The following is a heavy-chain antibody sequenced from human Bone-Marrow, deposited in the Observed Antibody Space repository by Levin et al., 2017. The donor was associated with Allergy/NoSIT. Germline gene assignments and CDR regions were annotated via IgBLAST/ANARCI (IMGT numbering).Heavy chain of an antibody. Sequence: SQTLSLPCTVSGGSVHSGDYYCSWIRQSPGKGLEWIGYIYSSGSTFYNLSLKSRLTLSLDTSKNRFSLMLVSVTVADTAVYFCARGDGYRGGVYDSWGQGNLVIVSS. D-gene: IGHD5-24*01. CDR1: GGSVHSGDYY. CDR3: ARGDGYRGGVYDS. V-gene: IGHV4-30-4*01. J-gene: IGHJ4*02. CDR2: IYSSGST.